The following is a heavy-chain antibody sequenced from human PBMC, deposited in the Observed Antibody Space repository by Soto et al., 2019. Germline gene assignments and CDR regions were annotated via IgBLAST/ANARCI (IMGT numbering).Heavy chain of an antibody. CDR1: GGSFSGYY. V-gene: IGHV4-34*01. J-gene: IGHJ4*02. CDR2: INHSGST. Sequence: PSETLSLTCAVYGGSFSGYYWSWIRQPPGKGLEWFGEINHSGSTNYNPSLKSRVTISVDTSNNQFSLKLSSVTAADTAVYYCARGRITMVRGVRYPTKSYFDYWGQGTLVTVSS. CDR3: ARGRITMVRGVRYPTKSYFDY. D-gene: IGHD3-10*01.